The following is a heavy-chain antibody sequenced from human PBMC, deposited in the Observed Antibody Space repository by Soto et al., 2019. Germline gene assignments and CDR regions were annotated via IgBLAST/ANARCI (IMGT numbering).Heavy chain of an antibody. D-gene: IGHD2-2*01. Sequence: SETLSLTCAVYGGSFSGYYWSWIRQPPGKGLEWIGEINHSGSTNYNPSLKSRVTISVVTSKNQFSLKLSSVTAADTAVYYCARGPGDIVVPYYYYMYVWGKGTTVTVSS. CDR2: INHSGST. V-gene: IGHV4-34*01. CDR1: GGSFSGYY. J-gene: IGHJ6*03. CDR3: ARGPGDIVVPYYYYMYV.